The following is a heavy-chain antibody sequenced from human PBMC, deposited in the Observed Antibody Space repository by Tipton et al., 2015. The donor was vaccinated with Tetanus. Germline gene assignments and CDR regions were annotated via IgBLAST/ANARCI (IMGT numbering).Heavy chain of an antibody. D-gene: IGHD2-15*01. V-gene: IGHV4-59*01. CDR2: IYYSGST. CDR3: ARGRTICSGGSCYGIPGAFDI. CDR1: GASISTYY. Sequence: TLSLTCTVSGASISTYYWSWIRQPPGKGLEWIGYIYYSGSTNYNPSLKSRVTISVDTPKNQFSLKLSSVTAADTAVYYCARGRTICSGGSCYGIPGAFDIWGQGTMVTVSS. J-gene: IGHJ3*02.